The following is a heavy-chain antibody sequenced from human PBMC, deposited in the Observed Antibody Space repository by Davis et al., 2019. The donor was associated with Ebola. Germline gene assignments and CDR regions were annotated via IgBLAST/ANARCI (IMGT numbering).Heavy chain of an antibody. CDR2: SSSYI. V-gene: IGHV3-21*01. Sequence: SSSYIYYAGSVKGRFTISRDNAKNSLYLQMNSLRAEDTAVYYCARDPTRTYYDFWSGSSDYYYGMDVWGQGTTVTVSS. D-gene: IGHD3-3*01. J-gene: IGHJ6*02. CDR3: ARDPTRTYYDFWSGSSDYYYGMDV.